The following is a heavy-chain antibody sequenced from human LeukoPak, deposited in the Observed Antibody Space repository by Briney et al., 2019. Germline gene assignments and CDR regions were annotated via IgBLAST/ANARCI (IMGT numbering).Heavy chain of an antibody. CDR1: GFTFSSYE. V-gene: IGHV3-48*03. J-gene: IGHJ6*03. CDR2: ISSSGSTI. D-gene: IGHD3-10*01. Sequence: PGGSLRLSCAASGFTFSSYEMNWVRQAPGKGLEWVSYISSSGSTIYYADSVKGRFTISRDNAKNSLYLQMNSLKTEDTAVYYCTRTGGVRGVTGRYMDVWGKGTTVTISS. CDR3: TRTGGVRGVTGRYMDV.